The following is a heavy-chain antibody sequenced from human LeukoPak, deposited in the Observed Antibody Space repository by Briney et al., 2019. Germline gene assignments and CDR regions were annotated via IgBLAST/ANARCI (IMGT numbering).Heavy chain of an antibody. CDR1: GYTFTGYY. D-gene: IGHD2-21*02. CDR3: ARSYCGGDCSPSDAFDI. J-gene: IGHJ3*02. V-gene: IGHV1-2*02. CDR2: INPNSGGT. Sequence: ASVKVSCKASGYTFTGYYIHWVRQAPGQGLEWMGWINPNSGGTNYAQKFQGRVTMTRDTSISTAYMELSRLRSDDTAVYYCARSYCGGDCSPSDAFDIWGQGTMVTVSS.